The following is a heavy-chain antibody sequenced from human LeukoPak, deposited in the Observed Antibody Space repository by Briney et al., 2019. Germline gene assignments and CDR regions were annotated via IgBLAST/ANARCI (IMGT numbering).Heavy chain of an antibody. CDR3: SRQIRATTDYFDY. V-gene: IGHV3-49*04. CDR2: IRSKTYGGTT. CDR1: GFTFGDYA. D-gene: IGHD5-12*01. J-gene: IGHJ4*02. Sequence: QPGRSLRISCTASGFTFGDYAMNWVRQAPGKGLEWVGFIRSKTYGGTTAYAASVRGRLTISRDDSKNIAYLQMNSLETEDTGVYYCSRQIRATTDYFDYWGQGTLVTVSS.